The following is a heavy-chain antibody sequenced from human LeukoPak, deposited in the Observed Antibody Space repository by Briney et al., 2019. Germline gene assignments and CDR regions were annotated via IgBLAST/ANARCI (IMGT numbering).Heavy chain of an antibody. D-gene: IGHD1-1*01. Sequence: SETPSPSCAVSGGSISSYYWSWIRQPAGQGLEWIGRIYTSGSTNYNPSLESRVTMSVDTSKNQFSLKLGSVTAADTAVYYCARSPTWNPHWDYWGQGTLVTASS. CDR1: GGSISSYY. J-gene: IGHJ4*02. CDR3: ARSPTWNPHWDY. CDR2: IYTSGST. V-gene: IGHV4-4*07.